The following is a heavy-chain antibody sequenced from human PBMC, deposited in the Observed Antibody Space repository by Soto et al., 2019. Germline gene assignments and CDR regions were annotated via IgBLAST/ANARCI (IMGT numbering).Heavy chain of an antibody. V-gene: IGHV5-10-1*01. Sequence: EVQLVQSGAEVKKPGESLRISCKGSGYSFTSYWISWVRQMPGKGLAWMGRIDPSDSYTNYSPSFQGHVTISADKSIGTAYLQWSSLKASDTAMYYCARTSMQSRGYSYGHGGMDVWGQGTTVTVSS. CDR2: IDPSDSYT. CDR1: GYSFTSYW. J-gene: IGHJ6*02. D-gene: IGHD5-18*01. CDR3: ARTSMQSRGYSYGHGGMDV.